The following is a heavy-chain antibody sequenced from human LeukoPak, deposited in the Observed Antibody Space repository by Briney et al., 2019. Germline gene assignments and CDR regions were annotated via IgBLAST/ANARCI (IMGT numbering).Heavy chain of an antibody. J-gene: IGHJ6*02. CDR3: ARGRAAAAREDYYYGMDV. D-gene: IGHD6-13*01. CDR2: INPNSGGT. CDR1: GYTFTGYF. Sequence: GASVKVSCKASGYTFTGYFMHWVRQAPGQGLEGMGWINPNSGGTNYAQKFQGRVTMTRDTSISTAYMELSRLRSDDTAVYYCARGRAAAAREDYYYGMDVWGQGTTVTVSS. V-gene: IGHV1-2*02.